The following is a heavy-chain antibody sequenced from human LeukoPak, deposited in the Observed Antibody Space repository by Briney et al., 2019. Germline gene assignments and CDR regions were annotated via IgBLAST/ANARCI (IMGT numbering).Heavy chain of an antibody. D-gene: IGHD3-10*01. V-gene: IGHV1-2*02. CDR1: GYTFTGYY. Sequence: ASVKVSCKASGYTFTGYYMHWVRQAPGQGLEWMGWINPNSGGTNYAQKFQGRVTMTRDTSISTAYMELSRLRSDDTAVYYCARNLWFGESSDAFDMWGQGTMVTISS. J-gene: IGHJ3*02. CDR3: ARNLWFGESSDAFDM. CDR2: INPNSGGT.